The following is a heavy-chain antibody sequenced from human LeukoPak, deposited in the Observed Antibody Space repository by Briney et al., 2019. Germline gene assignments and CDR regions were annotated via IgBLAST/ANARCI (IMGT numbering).Heavy chain of an antibody. V-gene: IGHV4-59*01. Sequence: SETLSLTCTVSGGSISSYYWSWIRQPPGKGLEWIGYIYYSGSTNYNPSLKSRVTISVDTSKNQFSLKLSSVTAADTAVYYCARDRGLSSGWHHLLFDYWARGPLVTVPS. CDR1: GGSISSYY. J-gene: IGHJ4*02. CDR3: ARDRGLSSGWHHLLFDY. D-gene: IGHD6-19*01. CDR2: IYYSGST.